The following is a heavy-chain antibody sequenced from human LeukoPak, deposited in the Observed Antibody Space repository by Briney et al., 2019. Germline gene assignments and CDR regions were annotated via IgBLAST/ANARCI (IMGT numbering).Heavy chain of an antibody. J-gene: IGHJ4*02. CDR2: INQDGSEK. CDR3: ARGGTTVVNRYSFDY. CDR1: GFTFSNYW. Sequence: GGSLRLSCAASGFTFSNYWMSWVRQAPGKGLEWVANINQDGSEKYSVDSVKGRFTISRDNAKNSLYLQMNSLRDEDTAVYYCARGGTTVVNRYSFDYWGQGTLVTVSS. D-gene: IGHD4-23*01. V-gene: IGHV3-7*02.